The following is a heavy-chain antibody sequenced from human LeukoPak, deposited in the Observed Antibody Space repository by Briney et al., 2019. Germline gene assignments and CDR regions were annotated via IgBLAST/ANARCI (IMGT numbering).Heavy chain of an antibody. CDR3: AKDEYGDYPSAFDI. CDR1: GFTVSSNY. CDR2: IYSGGST. V-gene: IGHV3-53*01. J-gene: IGHJ3*02. D-gene: IGHD4-17*01. Sequence: GGSLRLSCAASGFTVSSNYMSWVRQAPGKGLEWVSVIYSGGSTYYADSVKGRFTISRDNSKNTLYLQMNSLRAEDTAVYYCAKDEYGDYPSAFDIWGQGTMVTVSS.